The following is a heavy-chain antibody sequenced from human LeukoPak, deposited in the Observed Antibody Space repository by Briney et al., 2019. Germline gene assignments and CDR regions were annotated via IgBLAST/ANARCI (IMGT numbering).Heavy chain of an antibody. V-gene: IGHV4-59*01. J-gene: IGHJ3*02. CDR1: GGSLSSYY. D-gene: IGHD5-18*01. CDR3: ARVWLRDAFDI. Sequence: SETLSLTCNVSGGSLSSYYWSWIRQPPANGLEWIGYIYYSGSPNCHPSVKSRVAMSVDTSKKQFSLKLSSVTAADTAVYYCARVWLRDAFDIWGQGTMVTVSS. CDR2: IYYSGSP.